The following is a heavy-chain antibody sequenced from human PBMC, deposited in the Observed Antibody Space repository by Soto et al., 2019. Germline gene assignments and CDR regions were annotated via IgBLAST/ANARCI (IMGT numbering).Heavy chain of an antibody. Sequence: QVQLQESGPGLVKPSQTLSLTCTVSGGSISSGDYYWSWIRQPPGKGLEWIGYIYYSGSTYYNPSLKSRVTISVDTSKNQFSLKLSSVTAADTAVYYCARVGPQTEMIRSRRYFDLWGRGTLVTVSS. CDR3: ARVGPQTEMIRSRRYFDL. CDR2: IYYSGST. J-gene: IGHJ2*01. D-gene: IGHD3-22*01. CDR1: GGSISSGDYY. V-gene: IGHV4-30-4*01.